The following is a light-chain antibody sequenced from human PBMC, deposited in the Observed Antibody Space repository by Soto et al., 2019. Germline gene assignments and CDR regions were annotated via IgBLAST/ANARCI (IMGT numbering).Light chain of an antibody. V-gene: IGKV3-11*01. CDR3: QQRSNWLT. CDR1: QSVSSY. Sequence: EIVLTQSQATLSLSPGERATLSCRASQSVSSYLAWYQQKPGQAPRVLIYDASNRATGIQARFSGSGSGTDFTLTISSLEPEDFAVYYCQQRSNWLTFGGGTKVEIK. CDR2: DAS. J-gene: IGKJ4*01.